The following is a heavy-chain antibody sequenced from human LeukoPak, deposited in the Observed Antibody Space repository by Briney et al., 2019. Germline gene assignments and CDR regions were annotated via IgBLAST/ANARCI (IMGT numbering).Heavy chain of an antibody. CDR3: ARDSGTQPSAEYFQH. V-gene: IGHV7-4-1*02. Sequence: ASVKVSCKASGYTFTNYAMNWVRQAPGQGLEWMGWINTNTGNPTYAPGFTGRFVFSLDTSVSTAYLQISSLKAEDTAVYYCARDSGTQPSAEYFQHWGQGTLVTVSS. D-gene: IGHD3/OR15-3a*01. J-gene: IGHJ1*01. CDR1: GYTFTNYA. CDR2: INTNTGNP.